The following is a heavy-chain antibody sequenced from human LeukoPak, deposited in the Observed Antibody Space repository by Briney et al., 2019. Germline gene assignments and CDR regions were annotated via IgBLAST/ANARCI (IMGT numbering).Heavy chain of an antibody. V-gene: IGHV3-21*01. CDR1: GFIFSSYT. D-gene: IGHD3-10*01. CDR3: ARDVMVRNWFDP. Sequence: GGSLRLSCAASGFIFSSYTMNWVRQAPGKGLEWVSSINSRSDKIFYADSVKGRFTISRDNAKNSLYLQMNSLGAEDTAVYYCARDVMVRNWFDPWGQGTLVTVSS. CDR2: INSRSDKI. J-gene: IGHJ5*02.